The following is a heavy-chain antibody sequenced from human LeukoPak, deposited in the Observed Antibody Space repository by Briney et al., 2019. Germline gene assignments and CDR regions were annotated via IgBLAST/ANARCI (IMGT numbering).Heavy chain of an antibody. V-gene: IGHV3-23*01. J-gene: IGHJ4*02. CDR2: ISGSGGST. CDR1: GFTFSSYA. CDR3: EKDRDYDILTGYNDY. Sequence: GGSLRLSCAASGFTFSSYAMSWVRQAPGKGLEWVSSISGSGGSTYYADSVKGRFTISRDTSKNTLYLQMNSLRAEDTALYYCEKDRDYDILTGYNDYWGQGTLVTVSS. D-gene: IGHD3-9*01.